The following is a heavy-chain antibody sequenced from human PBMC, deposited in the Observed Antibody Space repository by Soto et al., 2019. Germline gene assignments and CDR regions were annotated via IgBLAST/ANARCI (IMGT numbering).Heavy chain of an antibody. J-gene: IGHJ5*02. D-gene: IGHD2-21*02. CDR1: GFTFSSYA. CDR2: ISDSGGST. V-gene: IGHV3-23*01. CDR3: AKDGAVSAIFYWFAP. Sequence: PGGSLRLSCAASGFTFSSYAMSWVRQAPGKGLEWVSAISDSGGSTYYADSVKGRFTISRDNSKNTLYLQMNSLRAEDTAVYYWAKDGAVSAIFYWFAPWAKGTLVPASS.